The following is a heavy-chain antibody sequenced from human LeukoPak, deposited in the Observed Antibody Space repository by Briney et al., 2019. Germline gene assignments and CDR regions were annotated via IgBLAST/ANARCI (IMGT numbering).Heavy chain of an antibody. CDR3: AKKDRWFGELPDY. CDR1: GFTFSSYG. Sequence: GGSLRLSCAASGFTFSSYGMHWVRQAPGKGLEWVAFIRYDGSNKYYADSVKGRFTISRDNSKNTLYPQMNSLRAEDTAVYYCAKKDRWFGELPDYWGQGTLVTVSS. J-gene: IGHJ4*02. D-gene: IGHD3-10*01. V-gene: IGHV3-30*02. CDR2: IRYDGSNK.